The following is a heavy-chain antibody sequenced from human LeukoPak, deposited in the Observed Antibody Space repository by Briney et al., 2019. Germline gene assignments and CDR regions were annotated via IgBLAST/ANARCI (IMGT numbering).Heavy chain of an antibody. CDR1: GGSIRSGTDY. D-gene: IGHD7-27*01. J-gene: IGHJ6*03. V-gene: IGHV4-61*02. CDR3: ARVVWGGDFHYSLDV. Sequence: SETLSLTCTVSGGSIRSGTDYWSWIRQPAGKGLEWIGRIYMSGSTDYNPSFKSRVTMSVDTSKNQVSLKLRSVTAADTAVYYCARVVWGGDFHYSLDVWSKGTTVIVSS. CDR2: IYMSGST.